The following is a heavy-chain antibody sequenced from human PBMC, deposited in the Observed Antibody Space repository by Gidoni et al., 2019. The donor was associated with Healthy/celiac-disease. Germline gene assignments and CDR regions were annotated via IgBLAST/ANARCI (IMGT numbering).Heavy chain of an antibody. V-gene: IGHV4-31*03. J-gene: IGHJ2*01. CDR2: IYYSGST. CDR3: ARDHIAAAGTAPAPGLDL. CDR1: GGSICRGGSY. Sequence: QVQLQEPGPALVKPSQTLSLTSTVSGGSICRGGSYWSWIRQHPGKGLEWIGYIYYSGSTYYNPSLKSRVTISVDTSKNQFSLKLSSVTAADTAVYYCARDHIAAAGTAPAPGLDLWGRGTLVTVSS. D-gene: IGHD6-13*01.